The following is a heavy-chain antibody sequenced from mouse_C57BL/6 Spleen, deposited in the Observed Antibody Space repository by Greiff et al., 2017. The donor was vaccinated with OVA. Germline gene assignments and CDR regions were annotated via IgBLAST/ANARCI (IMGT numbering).Heavy chain of an antibody. D-gene: IGHD1-1*01. CDR3: ARGDYYGSSYGYFDV. J-gene: IGHJ1*03. CDR1: GYTFTSYW. Sequence: QVHVKQPGTELVKPGASVKLSCKASGYTFTSYWMHWVKQRPGQGLEWIGNINPSNGGTNYNEKFKSKATLTVDKSSSTAYMQLSSLTSEDSAVYYCARGDYYGSSYGYFDVWGTGTTVTVSS. V-gene: IGHV1-53*01. CDR2: INPSNGGT.